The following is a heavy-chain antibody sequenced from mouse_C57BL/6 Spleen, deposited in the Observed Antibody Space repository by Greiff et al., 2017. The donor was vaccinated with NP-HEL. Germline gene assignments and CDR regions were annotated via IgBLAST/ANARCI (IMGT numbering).Heavy chain of an antibody. CDR3: ASLTGTGYFDV. CDR2: ISSGGSYT. V-gene: IGHV5-6*01. D-gene: IGHD4-1*01. CDR1: GFTFSSYG. Sequence: EVKVVESGGDLVKPGGSLKLSCAASGFTFSSYGMSWVRQTPDKRLEWVATISSGGSYTYYPDSVKGRFTISRDNAKNTLYLQMSSLKSEDTAMYYCASLTGTGYFDVWGTGTTVTVSS. J-gene: IGHJ1*03.